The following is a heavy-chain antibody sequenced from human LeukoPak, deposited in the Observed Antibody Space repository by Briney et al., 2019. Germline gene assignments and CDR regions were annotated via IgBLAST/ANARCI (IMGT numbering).Heavy chain of an antibody. CDR2: IYYTGST. CDR3: ATASGGAFDI. V-gene: IGHV4-59*01. J-gene: IGHJ3*02. Sequence: SETLSLTCTVSGGSISGYYWSWIRQPPGKGLEWLGYIYYTGSTNYNPSLKSRVTISLDTPKNQFSLRLSSVTAADTAVYYCATASGGAFDIWGQGTMVTVSS. CDR1: GGSISGYY. D-gene: IGHD3-10*01.